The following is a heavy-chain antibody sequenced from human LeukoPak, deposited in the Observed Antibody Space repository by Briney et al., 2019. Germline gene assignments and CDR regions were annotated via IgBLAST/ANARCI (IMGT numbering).Heavy chain of an antibody. Sequence: GGSLRLSCAASGFTFSSYAMSWVRQAPGKGLEWVSAISGSGGSTYYADSVKGRFTISRDNSKKTLYLQMNGLRTEDTAVYYWAKGDDPKGSGSYERVPEYWGQEPRVIVSS. V-gene: IGHV3-23*01. CDR3: AKGDDPKGSGSYERVPEY. CDR1: GFTFSSYA. J-gene: IGHJ4*02. D-gene: IGHD3-10*01. CDR2: ISGSGGST.